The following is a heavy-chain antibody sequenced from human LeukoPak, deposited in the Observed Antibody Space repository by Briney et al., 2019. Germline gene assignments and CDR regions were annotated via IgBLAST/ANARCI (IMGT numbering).Heavy chain of an antibody. CDR2: IYPGDSDT. D-gene: IGHD2-15*01. Sequence: HGETLNISCKGSGYTFTSCWVGWVCHLPGKGLEGVGIIYPGDSDTRYSPSFQGQVTISADKSISTAYLQWSSLKASDTAMYYCAGGYCSGGSCYWFDPWGQGTLVTVSS. J-gene: IGHJ5*02. CDR1: GYTFTSCW. V-gene: IGHV5-51*01. CDR3: AGGYCSGGSCYWFDP.